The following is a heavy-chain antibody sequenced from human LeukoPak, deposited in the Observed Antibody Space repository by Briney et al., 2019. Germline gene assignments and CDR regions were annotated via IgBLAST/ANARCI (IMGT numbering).Heavy chain of an antibody. CDR3: ARDRGWNTFDY. D-gene: IGHD1/OR15-1a*01. Sequence: PGGSLRLSCAASGFTFSVSWMSWVRQAPGKGLEWVANIREDGGVKNYVDSVKGRLTISRDNAKKSLFLQMNSLRAEDTAVYYCARDRGWNTFDYWGQGTLVTVSS. J-gene: IGHJ4*02. CDR2: IREDGGVK. CDR1: GFTFSVSW. V-gene: IGHV3-7*01.